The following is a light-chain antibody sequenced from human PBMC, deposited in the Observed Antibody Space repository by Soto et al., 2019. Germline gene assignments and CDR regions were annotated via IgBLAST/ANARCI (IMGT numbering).Light chain of an antibody. CDR3: QQYNNRPPDT. V-gene: IGKV3-15*01. Sequence: EIVMTQSPTTLSVSPGERATLSCRARQSVSSNLAWYQQKPGQAPRLLIYGASTRATGIPARFSGSGSGTEFTLTISSLQSEDLAVYYCQQYNNRPPDTFGQGTKLEIK. CDR2: GAS. CDR1: QSVSSN. J-gene: IGKJ2*01.